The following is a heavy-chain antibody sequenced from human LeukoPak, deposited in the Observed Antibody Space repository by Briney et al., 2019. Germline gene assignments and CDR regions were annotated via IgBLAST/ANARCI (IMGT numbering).Heavy chain of an antibody. CDR2: IYGTGST. J-gene: IGHJ4*02. V-gene: IGHV4-38-2*01. D-gene: IGHD3-16*01. CDR3: ARYDSRGSASTRFDY. CDR1: GYSLGKNYY. Sequence: SETLSLTCAVSGYSLGKNYYWGWIRQPPGKGLEWIGRIYGTGSTSYNPSLMNRVTMSVDTSKNHFSRKLTSVTAADTAVYYCARYDSRGSASTRFDYWGQGILVTISS.